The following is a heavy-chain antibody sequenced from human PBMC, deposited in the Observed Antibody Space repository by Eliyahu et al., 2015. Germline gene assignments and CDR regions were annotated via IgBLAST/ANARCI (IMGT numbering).Heavy chain of an antibody. V-gene: IGHV2-5*02. Sequence: QITLKESGPTLVKPTQTLTLTCTFSGFSLSXSGXGVGWXRQPPGKALEWLALIYWXDDKRYSPSLKSXLTITKDTSKNQVVLTMTNMDPVDTATYYCAHIFATSPLGYCSGGSCYSPCFDYWGQGTLVTVSS. J-gene: IGHJ4*02. CDR2: IYWXDDK. CDR3: AHIFATSPLGYCSGGSCYSPCFDY. CDR1: GFSLSXSGXG. D-gene: IGHD2-15*01.